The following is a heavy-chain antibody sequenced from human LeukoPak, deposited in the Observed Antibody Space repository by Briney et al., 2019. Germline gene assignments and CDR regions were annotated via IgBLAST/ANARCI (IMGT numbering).Heavy chain of an antibody. Sequence: SGGSLRLSCAASGFTFSSYAMSWVRQAPGKGLEWVSAMSGSGDYTYYADSVKGRFTISRDNSKNTLYLQMNSLRAEDTAVYYCASRPTEVRYWGQGTLVTVSS. J-gene: IGHJ4*02. D-gene: IGHD4-23*01. CDR3: ASRPTEVRY. CDR2: MSGSGDYT. CDR1: GFTFSSYA. V-gene: IGHV3-23*01.